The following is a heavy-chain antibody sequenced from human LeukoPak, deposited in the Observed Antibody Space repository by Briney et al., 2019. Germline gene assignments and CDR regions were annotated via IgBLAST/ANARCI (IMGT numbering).Heavy chain of an antibody. D-gene: IGHD3-10*01. V-gene: IGHV4-34*01. CDR1: GGSFSGYY. CDR2: INHSGST. CDR3: ARVTGFGELLPYYYGMDV. J-gene: IGHJ6*04. Sequence: SETLSLTCAVYGGSFSGYYWSWIRQPPGKGLEWIGEINHSGSTNYNPSLKSRVTISVDTSKNQFSLKLGSVTAADTAVYYCARVTGFGELLPYYYGMDVWGKGTTVTVSS.